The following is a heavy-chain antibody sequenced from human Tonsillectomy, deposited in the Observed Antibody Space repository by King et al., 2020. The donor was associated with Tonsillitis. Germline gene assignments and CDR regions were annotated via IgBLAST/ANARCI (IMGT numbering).Heavy chain of an antibody. Sequence: VQLVESGGGVVQPGRSLRLSCAASGFTFSSYATHWVRQAPGKGLEWVAVISYDGSNKYYADSVKGRFTISRDNSKNTLYLQMNSLRAEDTAVYYCARGRGYCSSTSCERYNWFDPWGQGTLVTVSS. CDR2: ISYDGSNK. J-gene: IGHJ5*02. CDR3: ARGRGYCSSTSCERYNWFDP. CDR1: GFTFSSYA. V-gene: IGHV3-30*04. D-gene: IGHD2-2*01.